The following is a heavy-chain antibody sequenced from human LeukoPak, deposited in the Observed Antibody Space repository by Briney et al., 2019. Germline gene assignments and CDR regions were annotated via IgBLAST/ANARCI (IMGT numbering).Heavy chain of an antibody. V-gene: IGHV3-23*01. CDR3: AKDPLPNDAFDI. CDR1: GFTFSSYA. Sequence: PGGSLRLSCAASGFTFSSYAMSWVRQAPGNGLEWVSAISGSGGSTYYADSVKGRFTISRDNSKNTLYLQMNSLRAEDTAVYYCAKDPLPNDAFDIWGQGTMVTVSS. J-gene: IGHJ3*02. CDR2: ISGSGGST. D-gene: IGHD1-26*01.